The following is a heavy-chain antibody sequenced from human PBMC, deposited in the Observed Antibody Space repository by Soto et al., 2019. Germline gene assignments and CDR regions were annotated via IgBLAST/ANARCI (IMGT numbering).Heavy chain of an antibody. CDR2: IIPIFGTA. D-gene: IGHD2-15*01. Sequence: SVKVSCKASGGTFSSYAISWVRQAPGQGLEWMGGIIPIFGTANYAQKFQGRVTITADESTSTAYMELSSLRSEDTAVYYCASTWSKPYYYHYGMDVWGQGTTVTVSS. CDR3: ASTWSKPYYYHYGMDV. V-gene: IGHV1-69*13. CDR1: GGTFSSYA. J-gene: IGHJ6*02.